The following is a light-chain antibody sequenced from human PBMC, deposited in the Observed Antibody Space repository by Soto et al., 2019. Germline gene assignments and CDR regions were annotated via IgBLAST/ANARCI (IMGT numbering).Light chain of an antibody. CDR3: QHYGTSPLT. CDR1: QRISSSH. Sequence: EIVLTQSPGTLSLSPGGRATLSCRASQRISSSHLAWYLQKPGQAPRLLIYGTSNRATGIPDRFSGSGSGTDFTLSITRLDPEDFAVYYCQHYGTSPLTFGGGTKVEIK. V-gene: IGKV3-20*01. CDR2: GTS. J-gene: IGKJ4*01.